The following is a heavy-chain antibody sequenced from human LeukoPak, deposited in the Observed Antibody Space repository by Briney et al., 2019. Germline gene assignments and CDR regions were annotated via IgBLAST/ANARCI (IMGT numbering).Heavy chain of an antibody. CDR1: GGSISSSSYY. CDR2: IYYSGST. Sequence: SETLSLTCTVSGGSISSSSYYWGWIRQPPGKGLEWNGSIYYSGSTYYNPSLKSRVTISVDTSKNQFSLELSSVTAADTAVYYCARADSGMDFWSGYPIYYYYMDVWGKGTTVTVSS. V-gene: IGHV4-39*07. D-gene: IGHD3-3*01. CDR3: ARADSGMDFWSGYPIYYYYMDV. J-gene: IGHJ6*03.